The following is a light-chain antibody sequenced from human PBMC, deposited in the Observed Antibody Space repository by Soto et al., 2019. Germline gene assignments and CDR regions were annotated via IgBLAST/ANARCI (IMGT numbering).Light chain of an antibody. CDR1: SSDVGGYNY. Sequence: HSALTQPRSVSGSPGQSVTFSCPGPSSDVGGYNYVSWYQQHPGKAPKVMIYDVSERPSGVPDRFSGSKSGNTASLTISGLQAEDEADYYCCSYAGSPRYVFGTGTKLTVL. CDR3: CSYAGSPRYV. J-gene: IGLJ1*01. CDR2: DVS. V-gene: IGLV2-11*01.